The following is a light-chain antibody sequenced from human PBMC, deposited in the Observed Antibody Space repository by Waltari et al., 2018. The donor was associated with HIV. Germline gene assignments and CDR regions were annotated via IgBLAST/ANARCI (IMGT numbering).Light chain of an antibody. J-gene: IGLJ2*01. Sequence: QSALTQPASVSGSPGQSITISCTGTSSDVGSYNLVSWYQQHPGKAPKLMVYEGSKRPSGGSSRFSGSKSGNTASLTISGLQAEDEADYYCCSYAGSSTYVVFGGGTKLTVL. V-gene: IGLV2-23*01. CDR3: CSYAGSSTYVV. CDR2: EGS. CDR1: SSDVGSYNL.